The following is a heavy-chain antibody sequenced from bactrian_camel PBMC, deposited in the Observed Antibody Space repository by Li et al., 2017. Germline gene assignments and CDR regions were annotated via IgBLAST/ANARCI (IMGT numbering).Heavy chain of an antibody. Sequence: VQLVESGGGLMQPGGSLRLSCAASGYHVSSYCMGWFRQPPGKERELVAAIRTGGSMTYYGDYVRGRFTISQDNAKNTVYLQMNSLKPEDTAMYYCAAGKGRTCPSRNNYWGQGTQVTVS. V-gene: IGHV3S40*01. CDR3: AAGKGRTCPSRNNY. CDR2: IRTGGSMT. CDR1: GYHVSSYC. J-gene: IGHJ4*01.